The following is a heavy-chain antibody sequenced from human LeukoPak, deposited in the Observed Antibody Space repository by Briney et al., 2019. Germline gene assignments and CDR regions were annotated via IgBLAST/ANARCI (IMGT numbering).Heavy chain of an antibody. J-gene: IGHJ4*02. V-gene: IGHV1-2*02. D-gene: IGHD6-13*01. CDR1: GYTFTAYY. CDR3: ARVDGSSWYYFDY. Sequence: ASVKVSCKASGYTFTAYYMHWVRQAPGQGLERMGWINPNSGGTNYAQKFQGRVAMTRDTSISTAYMELSRLRSDDTAVYYCARVDGSSWYYFDYWGQGTLVTVSS. CDR2: INPNSGGT.